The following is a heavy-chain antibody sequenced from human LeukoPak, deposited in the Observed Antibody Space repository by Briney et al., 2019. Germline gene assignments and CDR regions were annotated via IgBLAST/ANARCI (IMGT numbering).Heavy chain of an antibody. J-gene: IGHJ3*02. CDR2: MNPNSGNT. V-gene: IGHV1-8*03. CDR3: AKASEDYYDSSGYLDPDAFDI. Sequence: ASVKLSCKASGYTFTSYDINWVRQATGQGLEWMGWMNPNSGNTGYAQKFQGRVTITRNTSISTAYMELSSLRSEDTAVYYCAKASEDYYDSSGYLDPDAFDIWGQGTMVTVSS. CDR1: GYTFTSYD. D-gene: IGHD3-22*01.